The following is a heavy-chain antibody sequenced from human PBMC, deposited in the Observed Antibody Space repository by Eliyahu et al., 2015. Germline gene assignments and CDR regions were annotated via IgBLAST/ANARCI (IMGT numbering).Heavy chain of an antibody. V-gene: IGHV3-23*01. CDR2: FSAFNGGGGGT. CDR3: ARWSPRLDAFDI. D-gene: IGHD2-15*01. CDR1: XFCFXPSA. J-gene: IGHJ3*02. Sequence: EVQLLESGGGLVQPGVSLRLSCAXSXFCFXPSAMGGVRQPPRKGXGWVSVFSAFNGGGGGTFYPDSLKGRFTISRDNSKSTLYLQMNSLRAEDTAVYYCARWSPRLDAFDIWGQGTTVTVSS.